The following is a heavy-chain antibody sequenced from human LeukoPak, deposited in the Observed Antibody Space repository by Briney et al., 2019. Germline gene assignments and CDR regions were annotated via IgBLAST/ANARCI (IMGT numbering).Heavy chain of an antibody. CDR3: ARASTVIRYYYYYGMDV. Sequence: SETLSLTCTVSGGSISSYYWSWIRQPAGKGLEWIRRIYTSGSTNYNPSLKSRVTMSVDTSKNQFSLKLSSVTAADTAVYYCARASTVIRYYYYYGMDVWGQGTTVTVSS. D-gene: IGHD4-11*01. CDR1: GGSISSYY. V-gene: IGHV4-4*07. CDR2: IYTSGST. J-gene: IGHJ6*02.